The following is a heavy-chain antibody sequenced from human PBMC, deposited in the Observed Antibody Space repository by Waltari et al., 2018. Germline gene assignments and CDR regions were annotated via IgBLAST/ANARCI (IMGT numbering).Heavy chain of an antibody. V-gene: IGHV3-30*02. CDR2: IRYDGSNK. CDR3: AKDIVGAYCGGDCSNNWFDP. J-gene: IGHJ5*02. D-gene: IGHD2-21*01. Sequence: GSGGGVVQPGGSLRLSCAASGFTFSSYGMHWVRQAPGKGLEWVAFIRYDGSNKYYADSVKGRFTISRDNSKNTLYLQMNSLRAEDTAVYYCAKDIVGAYCGGDCSNNWFDPWGQGTLVTVSS. CDR1: GFTFSSYG.